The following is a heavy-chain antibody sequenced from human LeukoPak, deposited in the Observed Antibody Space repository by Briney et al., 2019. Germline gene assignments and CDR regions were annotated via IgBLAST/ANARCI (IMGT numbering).Heavy chain of an antibody. V-gene: IGHV1-8*01. Sequence: ASVKVSCKASGYTFTNYDINWVRQATGQGLEWMGWMSPNSGNTGYAQKFQGRVTMTRNTSISTAYMELSRLSSDDTAIYYCAGRPDTAMVAIFDYWGQGTLVTVSS. CDR3: AGRPDTAMVAIFDY. CDR1: GYTFTNYD. J-gene: IGHJ4*02. D-gene: IGHD5-18*01. CDR2: MSPNSGNT.